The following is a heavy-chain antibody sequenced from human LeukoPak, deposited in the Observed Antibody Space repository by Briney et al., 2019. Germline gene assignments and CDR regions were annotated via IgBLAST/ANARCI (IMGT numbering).Heavy chain of an antibody. CDR3: ARQQWLQALDY. CDR1: GGAISSYY. J-gene: IGHJ4*02. D-gene: IGHD5-12*01. CDR2: IYYSGST. V-gene: IGHV4-59*08. Sequence: SETLSLTCTVSGGAISSYYWSWIRQPPGKGREGIGYIYYSGSTNNNPSLKSRVTISVDTSKNQFSLKLSSVTAADTAVYYCARQQWLQALDYWGQGTLVTVSS.